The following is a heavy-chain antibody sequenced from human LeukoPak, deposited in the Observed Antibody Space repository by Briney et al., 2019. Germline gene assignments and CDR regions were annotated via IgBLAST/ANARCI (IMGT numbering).Heavy chain of an antibody. CDR2: IWYDGSNK. D-gene: IGHD5-18*01. V-gene: IGHV3-33*01. CDR3: ARDSEPYGYLTNWFDP. CDR1: GFTFSSYG. Sequence: QPGGSLRLSCAASGFTFSSYGMHWVRQAPGKGLEWVAVIWYDGSNKYYADSVKGRFTISRDNSKNTLYLQMNSLRAEDTAVYYCARDSEPYGYLTNWFDPWGQGTLVTVSS. J-gene: IGHJ5*02.